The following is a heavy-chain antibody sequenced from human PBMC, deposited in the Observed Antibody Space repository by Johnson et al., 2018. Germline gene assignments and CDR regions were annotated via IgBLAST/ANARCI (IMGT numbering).Heavy chain of an antibody. CDR3: ARTVLRALDI. Sequence: VRLVQSGGGLVQPGGSLRLSCAASGFTFNKYWMNWVRQAPGKGLERVASTNEDGSEKYYGDSVKGRFTISRDNAKNSLYLQMDSLRVDDTAMYFCARTVLRALDIWGQGTMVTVSS. CDR2: TNEDGSEK. J-gene: IGHJ3*02. CDR1: GFTFNKYW. D-gene: IGHD1-1*01. V-gene: IGHV3-7*01.